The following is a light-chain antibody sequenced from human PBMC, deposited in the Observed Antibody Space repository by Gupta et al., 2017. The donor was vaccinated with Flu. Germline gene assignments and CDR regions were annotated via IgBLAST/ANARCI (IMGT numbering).Light chain of an antibody. CDR3: SSYTSSSTYV. CDR2: EVS. Sequence: QSALTQPASVSGSPGPSLTISCTGTSSDVGGYNYVSWYQQHPGKAPKLMIYEVSNRPSGVSNRFSGSKSGNTASLTISGLQAEDEADYYCSSYTSSSTYVFGTGTKFTVL. CDR1: SSDVGGYNY. V-gene: IGLV2-14*01. J-gene: IGLJ1*01.